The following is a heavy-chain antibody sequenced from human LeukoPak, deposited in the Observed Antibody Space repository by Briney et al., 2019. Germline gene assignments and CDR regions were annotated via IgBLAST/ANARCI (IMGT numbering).Heavy chain of an antibody. CDR2: INQDGSQK. CDR1: GFTFRDFW. CDR3: DIVAPGICFDY. D-gene: IGHD6-13*01. Sequence: GGSLRLSCEVSGFTFRDFWMNWVRQAPGKGLEWVANINQDGSQKYYVDSVKGRFTISRDNARNSLYLQMNSLRAEDTAVYARDIVAPGICFDYWGLGTLVTVSS. V-gene: IGHV3-7*01. J-gene: IGHJ4*02.